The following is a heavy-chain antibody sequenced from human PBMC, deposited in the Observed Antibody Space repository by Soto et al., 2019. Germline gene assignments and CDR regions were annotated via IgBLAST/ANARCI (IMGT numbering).Heavy chain of an antibody. Sequence: GGSLRLSCAAPGFTFSTYWMSWVRQAPGKGLEWLANIKEDGSEKYYVDSVKGRFTISRDNAKNSLYLQVNGLRAEDTAVYYCARGAGIGDYWGQGTLVTVSS. V-gene: IGHV3-7*03. CDR2: IKEDGSEK. J-gene: IGHJ4*02. CDR1: GFTFSTYW. CDR3: ARGAGIGDY. D-gene: IGHD3-16*01.